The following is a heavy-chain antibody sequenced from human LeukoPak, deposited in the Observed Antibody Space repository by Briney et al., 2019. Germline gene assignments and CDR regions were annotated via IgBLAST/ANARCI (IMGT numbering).Heavy chain of an antibody. CDR1: GFTFDNYA. CDR3: AKVRGTYSSGYFFDY. Sequence: GRSLRLSCAASGFTFDNYAMHWVRQAPGKGLEWLSIISWNSGYIGYADSVKGRFTISRDNAKKPLDLQMNSLRAEDTAFYYCAKVRGTYSSGYFFDYWGQGTLVTVSS. J-gene: IGHJ4*02. D-gene: IGHD6-19*01. V-gene: IGHV3-9*01. CDR2: ISWNSGYI.